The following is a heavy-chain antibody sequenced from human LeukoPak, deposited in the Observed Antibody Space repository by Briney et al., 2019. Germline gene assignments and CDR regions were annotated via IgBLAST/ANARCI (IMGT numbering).Heavy chain of an antibody. CDR1: GGTFSSYA. CDR2: IIPIFGIA. V-gene: IGHV1-69*04. J-gene: IGHJ5*02. Sequence: ASVKVCCKASGGTFSSYAISWVRQAPGQGLEWMGRIIPIFGIANYAQKFQGRVTITADKSTSTAYMELSSLRSEDTAVYYCALRYCSGGSCYSGAWFDPWGQGTLVTVSS. D-gene: IGHD2-15*01. CDR3: ALRYCSGGSCYSGAWFDP.